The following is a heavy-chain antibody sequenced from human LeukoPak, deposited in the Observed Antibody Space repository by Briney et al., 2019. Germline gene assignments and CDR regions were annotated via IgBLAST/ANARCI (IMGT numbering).Heavy chain of an antibody. J-gene: IGHJ3*02. CDR2: INPSGGST. V-gene: IGHV1-46*01. Sequence: ASVKVSCKASGYTFTSYYMHWVRQAPGQGLEWMGIINPSGGSTSYAQKFQGRVTMTRDTSTSTVYMELSSLRSEDTAVYYCARGATCGGDCSAFDIWGQGTMVTVSS. CDR3: ARGATCGGDCSAFDI. CDR1: GYTFTSYY. D-gene: IGHD2-21*01.